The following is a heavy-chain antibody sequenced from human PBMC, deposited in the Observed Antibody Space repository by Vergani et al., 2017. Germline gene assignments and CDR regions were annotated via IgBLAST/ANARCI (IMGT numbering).Heavy chain of an antibody. J-gene: IGHJ4*02. CDR2: IYHTGST. V-gene: IGHV4-38-2*02. Sequence: QVQLQQSGPGLVKPSETLSLTCSVSGYSISSGYYWGWVRQYPGKGLEWIASIYHTGSTYYNPSLESRVTISVDTSKNQFSLNVTSVSAADTAVYYCARFHYDVYTVSASYFDYWGQGTLVTVSS. CDR1: GYSISSGYY. CDR3: ARFHYDVYTVSASYFDY. D-gene: IGHD3-3*01.